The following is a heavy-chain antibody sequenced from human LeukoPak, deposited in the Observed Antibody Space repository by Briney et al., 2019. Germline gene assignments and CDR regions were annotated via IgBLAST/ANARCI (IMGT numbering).Heavy chain of an antibody. Sequence: PGGSLRLSCSASGFPFSSYAMHWVRQAPGKGLEYVSAITSSGGSTYYADSVKGRFTISRDNSKDTLYLQMSSLRADDTAVYYCVKGNTGSYDYWGQGTLVTVSS. J-gene: IGHJ4*02. V-gene: IGHV3-64D*06. CDR2: ITSSGGST. CDR1: GFPFSSYA. CDR3: VKGNTGSYDY. D-gene: IGHD3-10*01.